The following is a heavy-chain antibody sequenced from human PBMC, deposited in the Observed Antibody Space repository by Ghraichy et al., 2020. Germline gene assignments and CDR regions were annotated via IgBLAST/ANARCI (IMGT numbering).Heavy chain of an antibody. D-gene: IGHD3-22*01. CDR2: IKQDGSEK. CDR3: ARDGSGYTYYYYYMDV. J-gene: IGHJ6*03. CDR1: GFTFSSYW. V-gene: IGHV3-7*03. Sequence: GGSLRLSCAASGFTFSSYWMSWVRQAPGKGLEWVANIKQDGSEKYYVDSVKGRFTISRDNAKNSLYLQMNSLRAEDTAVYYCARDGSGYTYYYYYMDVWGKGTTVTVSS.